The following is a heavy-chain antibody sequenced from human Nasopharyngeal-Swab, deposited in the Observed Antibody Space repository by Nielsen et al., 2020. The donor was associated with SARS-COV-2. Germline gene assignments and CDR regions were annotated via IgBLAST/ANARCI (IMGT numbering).Heavy chain of an antibody. J-gene: IGHJ3*02. V-gene: IGHV1-18*01. CDR2: ISAYNGNT. CDR3: ARGFSGLSALLCSSTSCLDAFDI. CDR1: GYTFTSYA. Sequence: ASVKVSCKASGYTFTSYAMNWVRQAPGQGLEWMGWISAYNGNTNYAQKLQGRVTMTTDTSTSTAYMELRSLRSDDTAVYYCARGFSGLSALLCSSTSCLDAFDIWGQGTMVTVSS. D-gene: IGHD2-2*01.